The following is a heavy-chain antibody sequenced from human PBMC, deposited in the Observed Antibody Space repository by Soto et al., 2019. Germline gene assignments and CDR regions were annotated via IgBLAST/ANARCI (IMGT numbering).Heavy chain of an antibody. D-gene: IGHD3-22*01. CDR1: GYTFTGYY. J-gene: IGHJ4*02. CDR3: GRLFQREDSDY. CDR2: INPNSGGT. Sequence: ASVKVSCKASGYTFTGYYMHWVRRAPGQGLEWMGWINPNSGGTNYAQKFQGRVTMTRDTSISTAYMELSRLRSDDTAVYYCGRLFQREDSDYWGQGTLVTVSS. V-gene: IGHV1-2*02.